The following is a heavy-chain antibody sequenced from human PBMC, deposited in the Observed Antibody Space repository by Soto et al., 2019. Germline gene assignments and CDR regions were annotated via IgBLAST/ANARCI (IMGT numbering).Heavy chain of an antibody. V-gene: IGHV1-18*01. CDR2: ISSYNGNT. CDR1: GYTFTTYG. Sequence: QVQLVQSGTEVKKPGASVKVSGKPSGYTFTTYGITWLRQAPGQGLDWVGWISSYNGNTNYAQKLQGRVTLTTDTSTSTAYMELRSLRTDDTAVYYCARSLTGTTAPFDYWGQGTLVTVSS. J-gene: IGHJ4*02. D-gene: IGHD1-20*01. CDR3: ARSLTGTTAPFDY.